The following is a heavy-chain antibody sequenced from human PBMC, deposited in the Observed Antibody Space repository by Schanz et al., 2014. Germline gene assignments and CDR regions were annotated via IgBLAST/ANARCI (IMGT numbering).Heavy chain of an antibody. V-gene: IGHV4-31*03. Sequence: QVQLQESGPGLVKPSQTLSLTCTVSSGSIFTGGYYWGWIRQHPGKGLEWIGYVYYSGNTYYNPSLKSRVTISVDTSKTQVSLKLRSVTPADTAVYYCAREEARPEYFQYWGRGTLVTVSS. CDR2: VYYSGNT. CDR1: SGSIFTGGYY. J-gene: IGHJ1*01. CDR3: AREEARPEYFQY. D-gene: IGHD6-6*01.